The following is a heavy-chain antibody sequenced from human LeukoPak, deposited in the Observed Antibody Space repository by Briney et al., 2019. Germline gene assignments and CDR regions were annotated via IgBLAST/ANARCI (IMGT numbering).Heavy chain of an antibody. CDR3: ARHSSGWYYFDY. V-gene: IGHV4-59*08. Sequence: SETLSLTCTVSGGSISSYYWSWIRQPPGKGLEWIGYIYYSGSTNYNPSLKSRVTISVDTSKNQFSLKLSSVTAAGTAVYYCARHSSGWYYFDYWGQGTLVTVSS. J-gene: IGHJ4*02. CDR2: IYYSGST. D-gene: IGHD6-19*01. CDR1: GGSISSYY.